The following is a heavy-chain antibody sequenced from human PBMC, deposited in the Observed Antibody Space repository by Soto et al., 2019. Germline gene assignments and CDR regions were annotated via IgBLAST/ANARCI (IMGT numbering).Heavy chain of an antibody. CDR2: IWYDGSNK. Sequence: GGSLRLSCAASGFAFSGYAMHWVRQAPGKGLEWVAVIWYDGSNKYYVDSVEGRFTISRDNSKNTLYLQMNSLRAEDTAVYYCARDRTIRYCDYWGQGTPVTVSS. CDR3: ARDRTIRYCDY. J-gene: IGHJ4*02. V-gene: IGHV3-33*01. D-gene: IGHD3-9*01. CDR1: GFAFSGYA.